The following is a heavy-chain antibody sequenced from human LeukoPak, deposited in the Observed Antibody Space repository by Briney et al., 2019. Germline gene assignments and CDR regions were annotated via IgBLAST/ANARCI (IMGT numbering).Heavy chain of an antibody. CDR3: ARVPEIYGSGSYSTYNWFDP. J-gene: IGHJ5*02. D-gene: IGHD3-10*01. CDR2: IYYSGST. Sequence: SETLSLTCTVSGGFISSGGYYWSWIRQHPGKGLEWIGYIYYSGSTYYNPSLKSRVTISVDTSKNQFSLKLSSVTAADTAVYYCARVPEIYGSGSYSTYNWFDPWGQGTLVTVSS. V-gene: IGHV4-31*03. CDR1: GGFISSGGYY.